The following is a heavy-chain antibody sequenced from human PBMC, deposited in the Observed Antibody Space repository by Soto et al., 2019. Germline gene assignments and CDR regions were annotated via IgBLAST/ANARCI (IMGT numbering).Heavy chain of an antibody. Sequence: PGESLKISCKGSGYSFSNINWVRQRPGKGLEWMGRIDPSDSYIYDSPSFRGHVTISADKSISTTYLQWSSLRASDTAMYYCATPVYYYDSSGSPPHAFDIWGQGTMVPVSS. D-gene: IGHD3-22*01. CDR2: IDPSDSYI. CDR3: ATPVYYYDSSGSPPHAFDI. V-gene: IGHV5-10-1*01. CDR1: GYSFSN. J-gene: IGHJ3*02.